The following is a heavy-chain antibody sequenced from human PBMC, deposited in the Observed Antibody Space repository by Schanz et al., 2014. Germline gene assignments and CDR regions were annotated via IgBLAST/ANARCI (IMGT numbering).Heavy chain of an antibody. CDR2: TSTDGTKT. J-gene: IGHJ4*02. CDR3: AKDLSNAYYLYY. V-gene: IGHV3-30*04. D-gene: IGHD3-10*01. Sequence: QVQLVESGGGVVQPGTSLRLSCAASGFTFRGHAMHWVRQAPGQGLEKVAVTSTDGTKTYYAASVRGRFTISRDNSKNTVYLQMTSPRAAATAIYYCAKDLSNAYYLYYWGQGTLVTVSS. CDR1: GFTFRGHA.